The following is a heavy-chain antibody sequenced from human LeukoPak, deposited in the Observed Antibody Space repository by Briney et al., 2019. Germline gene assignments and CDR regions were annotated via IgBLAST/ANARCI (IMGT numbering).Heavy chain of an antibody. CDR2: IIPIFGTP. CDR1: GSTFNSYT. V-gene: IGHV1-69*13. D-gene: IGHD1-26*01. J-gene: IGHJ4*02. CDR3: ARARVVKWELKGWQKGWLEY. Sequence: ASVKVSCKASGSTFNSYTINWVRQAPGQGLEWMGGIIPIFGTPNYAQMFQGRVTITADEFTTTAYMELRSLRSEDTAVYYCARARVVKWELKGWQKGWLEYWGQGTLVTVSS.